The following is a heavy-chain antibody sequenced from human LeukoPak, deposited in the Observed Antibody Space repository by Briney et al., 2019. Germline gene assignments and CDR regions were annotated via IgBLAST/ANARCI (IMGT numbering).Heavy chain of an antibody. D-gene: IGHD3-22*01. CDR3: AREYDSSGYYVFPFDP. V-gene: IGHV3-30*03. CDR2: ISYDGSNK. CDR1: GFTFSSYG. J-gene: IGHJ5*02. Sequence: GRSLRLSCAASGFTFSSYGMHWVRQAPGKGLEWVAVISYDGSNKYYADSVKGRFTISRDNSKNTLYLQMNSLRADDTAVYYCAREYDSSGYYVFPFDPWGQGTLDTVSS.